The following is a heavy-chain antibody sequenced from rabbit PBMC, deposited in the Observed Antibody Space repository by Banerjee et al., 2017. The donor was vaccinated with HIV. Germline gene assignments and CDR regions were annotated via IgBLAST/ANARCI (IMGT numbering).Heavy chain of an antibody. J-gene: IGHJ4*01. Sequence: QEQLVESGGGLVQPEGSLTLTCTASGFSFSSTYYMCWVRQAPGKRPEWIAYIYAGTTGTTDYASWAKGRFTISKTSSTTVTLQMTSLTAADTATYFCARDLAGVIGWNFNLWGQGTLVTVS. D-gene: IGHD4-1*01. CDR1: GFSFSSTYY. CDR3: ARDLAGVIGWNFNL. V-gene: IGHV1S45*01. CDR2: IYAGTTGTT.